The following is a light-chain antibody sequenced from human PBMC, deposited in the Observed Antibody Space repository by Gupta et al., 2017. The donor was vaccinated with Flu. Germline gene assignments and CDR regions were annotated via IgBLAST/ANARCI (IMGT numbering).Light chain of an antibody. Sequence: EIVMTQSPATLSVSPGGRATLSCRASQNIDTNLAWYQQMPGQAPRLLVYGASTRATNIPPKYGGSGAGTEFTLTISSLQSEDFAVYYCQQDSDWPYTFGQGTKLDIK. CDR1: QNIDTN. J-gene: IGKJ2*01. CDR2: GAS. V-gene: IGKV3-15*01. CDR3: QQDSDWPYT.